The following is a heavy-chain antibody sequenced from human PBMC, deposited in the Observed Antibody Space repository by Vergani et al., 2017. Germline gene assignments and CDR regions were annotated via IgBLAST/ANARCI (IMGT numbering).Heavy chain of an antibody. CDR2: ISSGSSTI. V-gene: IGHV3-48*01. Sequence: EVQLVESGGGLVQPGGSLRLSCAASGFTFSNYSMNWVRQAPGKGLEWVSYISSGSSTIYYADSVKGRITISRDNAKNSVYLQMNSLRAEDTAVYYCARAPHLPLTGVDYWGQGTLVTVSS. D-gene: IGHD7-27*01. CDR1: GFTFSNYS. J-gene: IGHJ4*02. CDR3: ARAPHLPLTGVDY.